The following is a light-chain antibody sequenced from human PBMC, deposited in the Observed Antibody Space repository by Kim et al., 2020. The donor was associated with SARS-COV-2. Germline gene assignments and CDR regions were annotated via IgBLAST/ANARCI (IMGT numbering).Light chain of an antibody. V-gene: IGKV1-5*03. CDR2: KAS. J-gene: IGKJ2*01. Sequence: SASVGDRVTITFRASQSIADWLAWYQQKPGKAPRLLIYKASTLQSGVPSRFSGSGSGTAFTLTISSLQPDDFATYYCQRYNSYSYTFGQGTKLEI. CDR1: QSIADW. CDR3: QRYNSYSYT.